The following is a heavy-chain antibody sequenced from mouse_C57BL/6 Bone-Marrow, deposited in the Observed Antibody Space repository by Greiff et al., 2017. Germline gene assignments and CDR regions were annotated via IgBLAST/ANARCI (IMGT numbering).Heavy chain of an antibody. CDR3: ARSYDYDDYTMDY. CDR2: MHPNGGSP. Sequence: QVQLKQPGAELVKPGASVKLSCKASGYTFTNYWMHWVKQRPGQGLEWIGMMHPNGGSPDYNEQFKSEATLSVDKSSRTAYMELSSLTSEDSAVYYCARSYDYDDYTMDYWGQGTSVTVSS. D-gene: IGHD2-4*01. V-gene: IGHV1-64*01. J-gene: IGHJ4*01. CDR1: GYTFTNYW.